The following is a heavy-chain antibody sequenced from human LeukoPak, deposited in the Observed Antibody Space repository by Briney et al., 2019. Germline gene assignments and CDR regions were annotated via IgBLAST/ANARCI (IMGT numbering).Heavy chain of an antibody. J-gene: IGHJ3*02. V-gene: IGHV1-46*01. CDR1: GYTFTSYY. Sequence: ASXKVSCKASGYTFTSYYMHWVRQAPGQGLEWMGIINPSGGSTSYAKKFQGRVTMTRDTSTRKVYMELRSLRYEDTAGYYCARVLGGRDGYNRDGWAFDIWGQGTMVTVSS. CDR3: ARVLGGRDGYNRDGWAFDI. D-gene: IGHD5-24*01. CDR2: INPSGGST.